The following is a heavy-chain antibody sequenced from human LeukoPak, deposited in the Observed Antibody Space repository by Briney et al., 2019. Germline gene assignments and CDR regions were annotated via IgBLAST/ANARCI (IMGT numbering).Heavy chain of an antibody. CDR3: ARVWGQWMNNAFDI. CDR1: GFTFGSYS. J-gene: IGHJ3*02. CDR2: ISSSSSYI. Sequence: GGSLRLSCTASGFTFGSYSMNWVRQAPGKGLEWVSSISSSSSYIYYADSVKGRFTISRDNAKNSLYLQMNSLRAEDTAVYYCARVWGQWMNNAFDIWGQGTMVTVSS. D-gene: IGHD3-16*01. V-gene: IGHV3-21*01.